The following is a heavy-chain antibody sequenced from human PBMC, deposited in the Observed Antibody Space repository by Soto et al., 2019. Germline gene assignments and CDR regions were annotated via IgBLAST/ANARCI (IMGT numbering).Heavy chain of an antibody. CDR1: GGPFSTYA. CDR2: IIPIFGTA. D-gene: IGHD3-10*01. J-gene: IGHJ5*02. Sequence: QLVQSGAEVKKPGSSVKVSCKASGGPFSTYAISWVRQAPGQGLEWMGGIIPIFGTANYAQRFLGRVTISADHSTSTAYMELRSLTSDDTAVYYCAKALTMASPNWFDPWGQGTQVTVSS. CDR3: AKALTMASPNWFDP. V-gene: IGHV1-69*01.